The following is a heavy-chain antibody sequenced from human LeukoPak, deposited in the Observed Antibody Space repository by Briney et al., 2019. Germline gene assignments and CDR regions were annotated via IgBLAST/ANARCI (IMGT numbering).Heavy chain of an antibody. Sequence: SETLSLTCTVSGGSISSSSYYWGWIRQPPGKGLEWIGSIYYSGSTYYNPSLKSRVTISVDTSKNQFSLKLSSVTAADTAVYYCARGTDYYDSSGPTGYYFDYWGQGTLVTVSS. V-gene: IGHV4-39*07. J-gene: IGHJ4*02. CDR1: GGSISSSSYY. CDR2: IYYSGST. D-gene: IGHD3-22*01. CDR3: ARGTDYYDSSGPTGYYFDY.